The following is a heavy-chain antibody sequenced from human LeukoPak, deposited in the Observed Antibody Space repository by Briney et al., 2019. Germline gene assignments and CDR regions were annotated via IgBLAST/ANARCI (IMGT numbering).Heavy chain of an antibody. V-gene: IGHV3-74*01. J-gene: IGHJ6*03. CDR3: ARTISYYMDV. CDR1: GFTFSRNY. D-gene: IGHD3-9*01. Sequence: GGSLRLSCAASGFTFSRNYMHWVRQAPGKRLVWVSRIDSDGSSTRYADFVKGRFTISRDNAKNTLYLQLTSLKAEDTAVYYCARTISYYMDVWGKGTTVTISS. CDR2: IDSDGSST.